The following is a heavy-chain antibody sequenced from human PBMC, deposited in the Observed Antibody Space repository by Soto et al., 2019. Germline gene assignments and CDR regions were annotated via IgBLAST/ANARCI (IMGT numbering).Heavy chain of an antibody. V-gene: IGHV4-59*01. D-gene: IGHD4-4*01. Sequence: SETLSLTCTVSGGSISSYYWSWIRQPPGKGLEWIGYIYYSGSTNYNPSLKSRVTISVDTSKNQFSLKLSSVTAADTAVYYCARGSSTVTNNWGQGTLVTVSS. J-gene: IGHJ4*02. CDR1: GGSISSYY. CDR2: IYYSGST. CDR3: ARGSSTVTNN.